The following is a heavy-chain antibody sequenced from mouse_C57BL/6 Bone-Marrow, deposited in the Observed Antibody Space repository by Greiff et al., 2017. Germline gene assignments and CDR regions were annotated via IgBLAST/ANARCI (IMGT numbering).Heavy chain of an antibody. D-gene: IGHD2-3*01. CDR2: FSNGGGST. Sequence: EVQGVESGGGLVQLGGSLKLSCAPSGFTFRDYYLSWVRQTPEKTLEWVAYFSNGGGSTYSPDTVKGRFPILRANATHTLYLQMSRLKSEDTAMYYCAIRAVTHWYFDVWGTGTTVTVSS. J-gene: IGHJ1*03. CDR3: AIRAVTHWYFDV. CDR1: GFTFRDYY. V-gene: IGHV5-12*01.